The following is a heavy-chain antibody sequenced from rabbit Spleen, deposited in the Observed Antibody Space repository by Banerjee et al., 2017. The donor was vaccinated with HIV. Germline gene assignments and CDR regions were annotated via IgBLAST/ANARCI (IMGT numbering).Heavy chain of an antibody. CDR2: IGTAEGST. D-gene: IGHD7-1*01. Sequence: GGGVVEPGGALKRRCNVSEYDFSSYGISWVRQAPGKGLEWIGIIGTAEGSTYYACWVNGRFTISSTISQNSVFLQITTLTNAATATDSGQISSDLWGQGTLVTVS. V-gene: IGHV1S47*01. CDR1: EYDFSSYG. CDR3: QISSDL. J-gene: IGHJ4*01.